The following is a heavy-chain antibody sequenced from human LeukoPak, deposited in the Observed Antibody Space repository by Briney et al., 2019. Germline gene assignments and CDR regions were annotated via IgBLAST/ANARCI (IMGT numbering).Heavy chain of an antibody. J-gene: IGHJ3*02. V-gene: IGHV1-18*01. Sequence: GSVKVSCKASGYTFTSYGISWVRQAPGQGLEWMGWISAYNGNTNYAQKLQGRVTMTTDTSTSTAYMELRSLRSDDTAVYYCARDCSSSWPWGPDAFDIWGQGTMVTVSS. CDR2: ISAYNGNT. CDR1: GYTFTSYG. CDR3: ARDCSSSWPWGPDAFDI. D-gene: IGHD6-13*01.